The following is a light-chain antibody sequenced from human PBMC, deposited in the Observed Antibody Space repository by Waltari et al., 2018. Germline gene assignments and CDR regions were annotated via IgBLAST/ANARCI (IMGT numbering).Light chain of an antibody. CDR1: STNIGTGYD. J-gene: IGLJ3*02. CDR2: GDK. CDR3: QSYDTSLRRL. V-gene: IGLV1-40*01. Sequence: QSVLTQPPSVSGAPGQRLTISCSGSSTNIGTGYDVHGYQQLPRTAPKVVIYGDKYLPLGVPDRFSGSRSGTSASLTITGLQPEDEGDYYCQSYDTSLRRLFGGGTRLTVL.